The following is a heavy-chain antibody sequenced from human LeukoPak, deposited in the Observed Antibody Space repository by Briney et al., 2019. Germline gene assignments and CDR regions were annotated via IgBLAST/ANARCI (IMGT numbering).Heavy chain of an antibody. CDR1: GYTFTSYA. J-gene: IGHJ4*02. Sequence: ASVKVSCKASGYTFTSYAMHWVRQAPGQRLEWVGWINAGNGNTKYSQKFQGRVTITRDTSASTAYMELSSLRSEDTAVYYCARAPGMVRGVILWSDYWGQGTLVTVSS. CDR3: ARAPGMVRGVILWSDY. V-gene: IGHV1-3*01. CDR2: INAGNGNT. D-gene: IGHD3-10*01.